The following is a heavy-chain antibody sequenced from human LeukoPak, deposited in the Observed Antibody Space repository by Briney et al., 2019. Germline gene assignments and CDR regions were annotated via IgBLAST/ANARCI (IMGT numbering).Heavy chain of an antibody. CDR1: GFTFSTYG. CDR2: IWYDGTIA. D-gene: IGHD3-9*01. Sequence: PGRSLRLSCAASGFTFSTYGFHWVRQAPGKGLDWVAVIWYDGTIAYYGDSVKGRFTVSKDNPKNTLYLQMNSLRAEDTAVYYCARDWALTGFDYWGQGTLVTVSS. CDR3: ARDWALTGFDY. V-gene: IGHV3-33*01. J-gene: IGHJ4*02.